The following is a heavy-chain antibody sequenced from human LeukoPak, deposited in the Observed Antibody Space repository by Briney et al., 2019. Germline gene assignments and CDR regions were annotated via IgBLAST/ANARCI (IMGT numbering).Heavy chain of an antibody. Sequence: KPSETLSLTCTVSGGSISSYYWSWIRQPPGKGLEWIGYIYYSGSTNYNPSLKSRVTISVDTSKNQFSLKLSSVTAADTAVYYCARGGGGGIGYWGQGTLVTVSS. V-gene: IGHV4-59*13. CDR3: ARGGGGGIGY. D-gene: IGHD3-16*01. CDR1: GGSISSYY. CDR2: IYYSGST. J-gene: IGHJ4*02.